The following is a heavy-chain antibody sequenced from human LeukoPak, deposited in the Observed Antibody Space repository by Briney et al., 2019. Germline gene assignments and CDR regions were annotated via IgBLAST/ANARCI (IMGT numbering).Heavy chain of an antibody. CDR1: GFSITTGYY. V-gene: IGHV4-38-2*02. CDR3: ARVVDDSSGYYYFFDY. Sequence: SETLSLTCTVSGFSITTGYYWAWIRQPPGKGLEWIGTIFRIGSTYYNPSLKSRVTISVDTSKNQFSLKLCSVTAADTAVYYCARVVDDSSGYYYFFDYWGQGTLVTVSS. CDR2: IFRIGST. D-gene: IGHD3-22*01. J-gene: IGHJ4*02.